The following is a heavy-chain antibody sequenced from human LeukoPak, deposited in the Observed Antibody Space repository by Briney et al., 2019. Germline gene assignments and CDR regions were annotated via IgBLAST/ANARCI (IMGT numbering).Heavy chain of an antibody. J-gene: IGHJ6*02. CDR2: IDPSDSYT. Sequence: GESLKISCKGSGYRFTSYWISWVRQMPGKGLGGKGRIDPSDSYTNYSPSFQGHVTISADKSISTAYLQWSSLKASDTAMYYCAINREVVPAADNYYGMDVWGQGTTVTVSS. V-gene: IGHV5-10-1*01. D-gene: IGHD2-2*01. CDR3: AINREVVPAADNYYGMDV. CDR1: GYRFTSYW.